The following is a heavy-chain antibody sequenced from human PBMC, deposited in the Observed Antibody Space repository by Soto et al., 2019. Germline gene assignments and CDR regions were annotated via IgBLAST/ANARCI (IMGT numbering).Heavy chain of an antibody. CDR2: INHSGST. Sequence: QVQLQQWGAGLLKPSETLSLTCAVYGGSFSGYYWSWIRQPPGKGLEWIGEINHSGSTNYNPSLKSRVTLSVDTSKNQFSLKLSSVTAADTAVYYCARKRITMVRGNWFDPWGQGTLVTVSS. CDR1: GGSFSGYY. V-gene: IGHV4-34*01. CDR3: ARKRITMVRGNWFDP. J-gene: IGHJ5*02. D-gene: IGHD3-10*01.